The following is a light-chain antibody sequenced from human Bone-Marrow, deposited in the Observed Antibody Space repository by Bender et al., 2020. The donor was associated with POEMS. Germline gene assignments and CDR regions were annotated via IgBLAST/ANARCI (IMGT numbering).Light chain of an antibody. J-gene: IGLJ1*01. CDR1: SSDVGGYNY. V-gene: IGLV2-14*03. CDR2: DVS. Sequence: QSALTQPASVSGSPGQSITISCTGTSSDVGGYNYVSWYQQHPGKAPKLMIYDVSNRPSGVSNRFSGSKSGNTASLTISGLQTEDEGDYYCSSYRTTTTRVFGTGTKVTVL. CDR3: SSYRTTTTRV.